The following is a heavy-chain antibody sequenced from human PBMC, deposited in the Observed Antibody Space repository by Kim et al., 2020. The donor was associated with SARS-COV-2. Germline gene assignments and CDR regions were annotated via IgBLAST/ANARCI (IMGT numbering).Heavy chain of an antibody. CDR2: ISADGAKR. J-gene: IGHJ3*01. Sequence: GGSLRLSCAASGFSFDGYAMSWVRQAPGKGLEWVSYISADGAKRFYAGSVKGRFTISRDNAKNTLFLQLNSLRADDTALYYCAKGRSGGGNDAFDVWG. CDR1: GFSFDGYA. D-gene: IGHD2-8*02. CDR3: AKGRSGGGNDAFDV. V-gene: IGHV3-23*01.